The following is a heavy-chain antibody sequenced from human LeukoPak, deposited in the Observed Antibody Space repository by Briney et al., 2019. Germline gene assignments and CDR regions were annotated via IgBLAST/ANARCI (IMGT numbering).Heavy chain of an antibody. CDR2: ISGSGGST. J-gene: IGHJ4*02. CDR1: GFAFSSYA. Sequence: HPGGSLRLSCAASGFAFSSYAMSWVRQAPGKGLEWVSAISGSGGSTYYADSVKGRFTISRDNSKNTLYLQMNSLRAEDTAVYYCAKPGYSRGWSWDRYTGGYYFDYWGQGTLVTVSS. V-gene: IGHV3-23*01. CDR3: AKPGYSRGWSWDRYTGGYYFDY. D-gene: IGHD6-19*01.